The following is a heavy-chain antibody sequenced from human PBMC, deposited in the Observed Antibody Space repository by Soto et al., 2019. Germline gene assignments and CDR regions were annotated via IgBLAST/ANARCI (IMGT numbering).Heavy chain of an antibody. CDR2: ISYDGRVQ. J-gene: IGHJ4*02. Sequence: QEQLVESGGAVVQPGRSLRLSCAASGFTFNSNAMQWVRQAPGKGLEWVAVISYDGRVQQYTDSVKGRFTISRDDSKNNLYLQQNSLRDHDTALYYCARDKIQGPPDYLDSWGQGTVVSISS. CDR1: GFTFNSNA. V-gene: IGHV3-30*04. CDR3: ARDKIQGPPDYLDS. D-gene: IGHD5-18*01.